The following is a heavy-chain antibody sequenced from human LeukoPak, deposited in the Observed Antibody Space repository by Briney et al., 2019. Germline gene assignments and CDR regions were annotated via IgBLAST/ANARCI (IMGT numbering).Heavy chain of an antibody. V-gene: IGHV3-9*01. CDR1: GFTFDDYS. Sequence: GGSLRLSCAASGFTFDDYSMHWVRQAPGKGLEWVAGISWHSRSIGYADSVKGRFTISRDNAKNSVSLQMNSLRTEDTALYYCTKDLSSQWFTDIRHYGMNVWGQGTTVAVSS. J-gene: IGHJ6*02. CDR2: ISWHSRSI. D-gene: IGHD3-22*01. CDR3: TKDLSSQWFTDIRHYGMNV.